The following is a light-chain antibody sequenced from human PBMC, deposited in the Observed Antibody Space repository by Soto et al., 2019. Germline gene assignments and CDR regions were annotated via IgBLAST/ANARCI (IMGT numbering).Light chain of an antibody. CDR2: SNN. V-gene: IGLV1-44*01. CDR1: SSNIGSNT. Sequence: VVTQPPSASGTPGQRVTISCSGSSSNIGSNTVNWYQQLPGTAPKLLIYSNNQRPSGVPDRFSGSKSGTSASLAISGLQSEDEADYYCAAWDDSLNAFYVFGTGIKLTVL. CDR3: AAWDDSLNAFYV. J-gene: IGLJ1*01.